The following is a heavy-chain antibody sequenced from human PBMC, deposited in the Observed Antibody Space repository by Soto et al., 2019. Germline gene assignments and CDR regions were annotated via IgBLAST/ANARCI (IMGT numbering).Heavy chain of an antibody. Sequence: ASVKVSCKASGYTFTSNDINWVRQATGQGLEWMGWMNPNSGNTGYAQKFQGRVTMTRNTAISTAYMELSSLRSDDTAVYYCARDLTKGLDVWGQGTTVTVSS. J-gene: IGHJ6*02. CDR2: MNPNSGNT. V-gene: IGHV1-8*01. CDR3: ARDLTKGLDV. D-gene: IGHD4-4*01. CDR1: GYTFTSND.